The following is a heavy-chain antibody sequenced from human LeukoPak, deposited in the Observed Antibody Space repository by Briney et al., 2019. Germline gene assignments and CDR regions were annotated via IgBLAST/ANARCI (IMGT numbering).Heavy chain of an antibody. CDR2: MNPNSGNT. CDR1: GYTFTSYD. CDR3: ARGRDTVTDGDY. Sequence: ASVKVSCKASGYTFTSYDINWVRQATGQGLGWMGWMNPNSGNTGYAQKFQGRVTMTRNTSISTAYMELSSLRSEDTAVYYCARGRDTVTDGDYWGLGTLVTVSS. J-gene: IGHJ4*02. D-gene: IGHD4-17*01. V-gene: IGHV1-8*01.